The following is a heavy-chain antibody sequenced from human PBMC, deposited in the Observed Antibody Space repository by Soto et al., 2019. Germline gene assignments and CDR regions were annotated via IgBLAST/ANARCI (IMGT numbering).Heavy chain of an antibody. V-gene: IGHV1-3*01. CDR1: GYTFTSYA. Sequence: ASVKVSCKASGYTFTSYAMHWVRQASGQRLEWMGWINAGNGNTKYSQKFQGRVTITRDTSASTAYMELSSLRSEDTAVYYCARRSYSSGTYYYGMDVWGQGTTVTVSS. CDR2: INAGNGNT. J-gene: IGHJ6*02. CDR3: ARRSYSSGTYYYGMDV. D-gene: IGHD6-19*01.